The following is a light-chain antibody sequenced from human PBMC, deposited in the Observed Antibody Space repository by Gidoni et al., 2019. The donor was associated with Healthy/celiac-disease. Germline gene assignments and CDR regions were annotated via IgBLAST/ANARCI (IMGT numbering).Light chain of an antibody. CDR3: QQYGSSPLT. V-gene: IGKV3-20*01. J-gene: IGKJ1*01. CDR2: GAS. CDR1: QSVSSSY. Sequence: IVLTQSQGTLSLPPGERATLSCRASQSVSSSYLAWYQQKPGQAPRLLIYGASSRATGIPDRFSGSGSGTDFTLTISRLEPEDFAVYYCQQYGSSPLTFGQGTKVEIK.